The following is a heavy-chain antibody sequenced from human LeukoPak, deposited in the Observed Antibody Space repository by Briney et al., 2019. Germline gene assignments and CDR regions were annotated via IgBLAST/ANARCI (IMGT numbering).Heavy chain of an antibody. D-gene: IGHD3-22*01. V-gene: IGHV4-4*02. Sequence: SETLSLTCAVSGGSISSSNWWSWVRQPPGKGLEWIGEIYHSGSTNYNPSLKSRVTISVDTSKNQFSLKLTSVTAADTAVYYCARGPYSYDSSGAFDIWGQGTMVTVSS. CDR3: ARGPYSYDSSGAFDI. J-gene: IGHJ3*02. CDR2: IYHSGST. CDR1: GGSISSSNW.